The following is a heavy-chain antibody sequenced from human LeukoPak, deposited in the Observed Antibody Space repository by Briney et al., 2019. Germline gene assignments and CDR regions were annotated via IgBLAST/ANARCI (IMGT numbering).Heavy chain of an antibody. V-gene: IGHV3-23*01. Sequence: GGSLRPSCAASGFTFSSYAMSWVRQAPGKGLEWVSAISGSGGSTYYADSVKGRFTISRDNSKNTLYLQMNSLRAEDTAVYYCAKDLERITIFGVVSNWFDPWGQGTLVTVSS. CDR2: ISGSGGST. J-gene: IGHJ5*02. CDR3: AKDLERITIFGVVSNWFDP. CDR1: GFTFSSYA. D-gene: IGHD3-3*01.